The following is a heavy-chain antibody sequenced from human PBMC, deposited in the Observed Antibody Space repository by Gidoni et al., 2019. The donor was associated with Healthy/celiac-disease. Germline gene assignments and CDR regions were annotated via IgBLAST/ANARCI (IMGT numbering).Heavy chain of an antibody. CDR1: GYTFPSYY. CDR2: INPRGGST. Sequence: QVQLVQSGAEVTKPGPSVKVASRESGYTFPSYYLHWVRKAPGQGLAWMGIINPRGGSTSYAQKFQGRVTMTRDTSTSTVYMELSSLGSEDTAVYYCAREVVHYFDYWGQGTLVTVSS. J-gene: IGHJ4*02. V-gene: IGHV1-46*01. CDR3: AREVVHYFDY.